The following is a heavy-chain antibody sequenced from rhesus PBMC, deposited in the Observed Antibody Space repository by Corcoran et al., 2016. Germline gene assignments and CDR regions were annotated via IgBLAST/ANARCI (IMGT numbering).Heavy chain of an antibody. Sequence: QLQLQESGPGLVKPSETLSLTCAVSGGSISSNNWSWIRQPPGKGLEWNGRISVSGGSTDYNPSLKSRVTISTDTSKNQFSLKLSSMTAADAAVYYCARGGYGYPFDFWGQGVLVTVSS. CDR1: GGSISSNN. J-gene: IGHJ4*01. V-gene: IGHV4-173*01. CDR2: ISVSGGST. D-gene: IGHD5-36*01. CDR3: ARGGYGYPFDF.